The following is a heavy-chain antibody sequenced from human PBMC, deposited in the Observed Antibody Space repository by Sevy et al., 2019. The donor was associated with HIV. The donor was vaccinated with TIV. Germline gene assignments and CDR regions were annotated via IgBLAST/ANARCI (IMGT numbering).Heavy chain of an antibody. CDR3: AKDPNYYDSSGYAGY. CDR2: TRGSGGST. V-gene: IGHV3-23*01. Sequence: GGSLRLSCAASGFTFSSNAMSWVHQAPGKGLEWVSATRGSGGSTYYADSVKGRFTISRDNSKNTLYLQMNSLRAEDTAVYYCAKDPNYYDSSGYAGYWGQGTLVTVSS. CDR1: GFTFSSNA. D-gene: IGHD3-22*01. J-gene: IGHJ4*02.